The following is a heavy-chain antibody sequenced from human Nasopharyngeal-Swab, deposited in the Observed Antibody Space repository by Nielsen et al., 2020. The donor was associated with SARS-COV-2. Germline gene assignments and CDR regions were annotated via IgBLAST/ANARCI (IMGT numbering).Heavy chain of an antibody. Sequence: SCAASGFTFSSYGMHWVRQAPGKGLEWVAVIWYDGSNKYYADSVKGRFTISRDNSKNTLYLQMNSLRAEDTAVYYCARDLVRRDYYYYGMDVWGQGTTVTVSS. J-gene: IGHJ6*02. CDR2: IWYDGSNK. CDR1: GFTFSSYG. V-gene: IGHV3-33*01. CDR3: ARDLVRRDYYYYGMDV. D-gene: IGHD6-13*01.